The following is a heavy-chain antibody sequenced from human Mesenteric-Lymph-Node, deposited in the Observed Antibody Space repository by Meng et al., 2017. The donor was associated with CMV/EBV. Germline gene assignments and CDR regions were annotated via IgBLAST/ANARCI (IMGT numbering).Heavy chain of an antibody. CDR3: ARDEEHSGTSLNY. D-gene: IGHD2-2*01. CDR2: IRSEANGYTT. J-gene: IGHJ4*02. CDR1: GFIFSGSA. V-gene: IGHV3-73*01. Sequence: SGFIFSGSAMHWVRQASGKGLEWIGRIRSEANGYTTSYAASVTGRFTIFRDDSKHRAYLQMDSLKTEDTAVYYCARDEEHSGTSLNYWGLGTLVTVSS.